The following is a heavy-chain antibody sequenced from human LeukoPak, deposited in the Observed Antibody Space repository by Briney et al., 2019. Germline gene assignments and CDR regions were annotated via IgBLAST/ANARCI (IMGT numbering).Heavy chain of an antibody. CDR1: GGSISSYY. CDR2: IYYSGST. CDR3: ARVSGYYYDTSFDY. Sequence: ASETLSLTCTVSGGSISSYYWSWIRQPPGKGLEWIGYIYYSGSTNYNPSLKSRVTMSVDTSKNQFSLKLSSVTAADTAVYYRARVSGYYYDTSFDYWGQGTLVTVSS. D-gene: IGHD3-22*01. J-gene: IGHJ4*02. V-gene: IGHV4-59*12.